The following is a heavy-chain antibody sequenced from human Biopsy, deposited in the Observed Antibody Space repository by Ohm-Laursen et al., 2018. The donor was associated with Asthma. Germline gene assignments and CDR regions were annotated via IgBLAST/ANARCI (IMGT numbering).Heavy chain of an antibody. CDR1: GGSMTPTSHY. Sequence: TLSLTCTVSGGSMTPTSHYWDWIRQAPGKGLEWIGYISSGGKTSYNPSLKNRVTISRDTTKNQFSLRLTSVTAADKAVYFCARRITIFGVVQKDHGMDAWGQGTTVIVSS. J-gene: IGHJ6*02. D-gene: IGHD3-3*01. CDR3: ARRITIFGVVQKDHGMDA. CDR2: ISSGGKT. V-gene: IGHV4-39*01.